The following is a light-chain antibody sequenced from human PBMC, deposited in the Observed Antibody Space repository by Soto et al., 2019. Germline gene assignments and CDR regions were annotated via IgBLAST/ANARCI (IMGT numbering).Light chain of an antibody. CDR2: GAS. Sequence: EIVLTQSPDTLSLSPGERATLSCRASQTVSDNYLAWYQQKRGQPPRLLIYGASTRATGIPDMFSGSGSGTDFTLTINRLQPEDFAVYFCQQYINSPSWTFGQGTTVEIK. J-gene: IGKJ1*01. CDR3: QQYINSPSWT. CDR1: QTVSDNY. V-gene: IGKV3-20*01.